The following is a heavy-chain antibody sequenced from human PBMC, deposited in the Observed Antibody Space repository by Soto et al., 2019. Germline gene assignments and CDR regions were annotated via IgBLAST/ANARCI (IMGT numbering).Heavy chain of an antibody. J-gene: IGHJ6*02. CDR2: ISYDGSNK. D-gene: IGHD4-4*01. CDR1: GFTFSSYA. CDR3: ARASTVTTYYYYAMDV. V-gene: IGHV3-30-3*01. Sequence: VGSLRLSCAASGFTFSSYAMHWVRQAPGKGLEWVAVISYDGSNKYYADSVKGRFTISRDNSKNTLYLQMNSLRAEDTAVYYCARASTVTTYYYYAMDVWGQGTTVTVSS.